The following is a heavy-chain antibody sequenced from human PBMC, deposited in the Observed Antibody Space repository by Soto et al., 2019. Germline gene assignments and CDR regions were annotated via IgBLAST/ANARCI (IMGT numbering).Heavy chain of an antibody. V-gene: IGHV1-3*01. CDR3: TRVLRGYRNAIALNWFDP. CDR2: INAGNGNT. Sequence: ASVKVSCKASGYTFSNYGIHWVRQAPGQRLEWMGLINAGNGNTKYSQKFQGRVTLSRDTSASTAYMELSSLRSEDTALYYCTRVLRGYRNAIALNWFDPWGQGTLVTVSS. CDR1: GYTFSNYG. J-gene: IGHJ5*02. D-gene: IGHD5-18*01.